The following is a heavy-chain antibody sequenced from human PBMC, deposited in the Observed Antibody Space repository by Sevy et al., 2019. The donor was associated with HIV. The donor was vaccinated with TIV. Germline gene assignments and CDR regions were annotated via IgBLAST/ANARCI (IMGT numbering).Heavy chain of an antibody. V-gene: IGHV3-21*01. CDR1: GFTFSSYS. D-gene: IGHD3-22*01. J-gene: IGHJ3*02. CDR2: ISSSSSYI. CDR3: ARDAAVSNYYDSSGYPDAFDI. Sequence: GESLKISCAASGFTFSSYSMNWVRQAPGKGLEWVSSISSSSSYIYYADSVKGRFTISRDNAKNSLYLQMNSLRAEDTAVYYCARDAAVSNYYDSSGYPDAFDIWGQGTMVTVSS.